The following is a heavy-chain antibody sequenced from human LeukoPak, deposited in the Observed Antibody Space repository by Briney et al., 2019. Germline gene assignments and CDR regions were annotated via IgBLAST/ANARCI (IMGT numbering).Heavy chain of an antibody. CDR3: AKGALVPAAMFVY. CDR2: ISYDGSNK. J-gene: IGHJ4*02. CDR1: GFTFSSYS. D-gene: IGHD2-2*01. V-gene: IGHV3-30*18. Sequence: PGGSLRLSCAASGFTFSSYSMNWVRQAPGKGLEWVAVISYDGSNKYYADSVKGRFTISRDNSKNTLYLQMNSLRAEDTAVYYCAKGALVPAAMFVYWGQGTLVTVSS.